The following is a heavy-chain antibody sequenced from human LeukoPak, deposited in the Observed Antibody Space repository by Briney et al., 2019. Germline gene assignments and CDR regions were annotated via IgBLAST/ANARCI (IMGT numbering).Heavy chain of an antibody. D-gene: IGHD3-10*01. CDR3: ARCLHHYGCLAYFDY. Sequence: QTLSLTCAISGDSVSINSAAWAWIRQSPSRGLEWLGRTYYRSKWYYDYPVSVKGQITINPDTTKNQFSLQLNFVTPEDTAIYYCARCLHHYGCLAYFDYWGQGTLVTVSS. V-gene: IGHV6-1*01. CDR2: TYYRSKWYY. CDR1: GDSVSINSAA. J-gene: IGHJ4*02.